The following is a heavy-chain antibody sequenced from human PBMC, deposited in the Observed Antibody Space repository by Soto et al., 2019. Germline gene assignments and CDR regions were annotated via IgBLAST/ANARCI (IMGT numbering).Heavy chain of an antibody. CDR2: ISAYNGNT. V-gene: IGHV1-18*01. D-gene: IGHD2-21*02. CDR3: ARSIVVVTALDY. Sequence: ASVKVSCTASGYTYTNHGISWVRQAPGQGLEWMGWISAYNGNTNYSQKFQGRVTITRDTSASTAYMELSSLRSEDTAVYYCARSIVVVTALDYWGQGTLVTVSS. CDR1: GYTYTNHG. J-gene: IGHJ4*02.